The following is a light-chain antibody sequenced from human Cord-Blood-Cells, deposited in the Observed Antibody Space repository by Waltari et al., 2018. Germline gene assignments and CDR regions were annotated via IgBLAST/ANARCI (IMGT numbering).Light chain of an antibody. Sequence: EIVLTQSPGTLSLSPGECATLSCRASQCVCSSYLAWYQQKPGQAPRLLIYGASSRATGIPDRFSGSGSGTDFTLTISRLEPEDFAVYYCQQYGSSPPYTFGQGTKLEIK. V-gene: IGKV3-20*01. CDR1: QCVCSSY. CDR3: QQYGSSPPYT. CDR2: GAS. J-gene: IGKJ2*01.